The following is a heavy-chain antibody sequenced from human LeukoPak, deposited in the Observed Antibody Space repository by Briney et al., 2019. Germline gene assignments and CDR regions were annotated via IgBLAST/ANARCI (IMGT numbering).Heavy chain of an antibody. Sequence: GGSLRLSCAASGFTFSSYAMSWVRQAPGKGLEWVSVISGSGGSTYYADSVKGRFTISRDNSKNTLYRQMNSLRAEDTAVYYCAKDRTSGGSCYFDSWGQGTLVTVSS. D-gene: IGHD2-15*01. J-gene: IGHJ4*02. V-gene: IGHV3-23*01. CDR3: AKDRTSGGSCYFDS. CDR2: ISGSGGST. CDR1: GFTFSSYA.